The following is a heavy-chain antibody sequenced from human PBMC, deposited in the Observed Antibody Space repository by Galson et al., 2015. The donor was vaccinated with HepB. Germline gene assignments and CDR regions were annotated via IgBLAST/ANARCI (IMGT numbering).Heavy chain of an antibody. Sequence: SLRLSCAVSDFNVSSNYMNWVRQAPGKGLEWVSSLYTGGSTYYADSVKGRFTISRDNSKNTLYLQMNSLRVEDTAIYYCARARGRAARPLDYWGRGTLVTVSS. V-gene: IGHV3-53*01. CDR2: LYTGGST. D-gene: IGHD6-6*01. CDR1: DFNVSSNY. J-gene: IGHJ4*02. CDR3: ARARGRAARPLDY.